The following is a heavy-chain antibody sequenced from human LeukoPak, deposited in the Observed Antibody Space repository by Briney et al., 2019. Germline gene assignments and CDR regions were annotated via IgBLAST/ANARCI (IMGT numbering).Heavy chain of an antibody. D-gene: IGHD5-12*01. Sequence: PSETLSLACAVYGGSFSGYYWSWIRQPPGKGLEWIGEINHSGSTNCNPSLKSRVTISVDTSKNQFSLKLSSVTAADTAVYYCARGGKGGYEENYFDYWGQGTLVTVSS. V-gene: IGHV4-34*01. CDR2: INHSGST. CDR3: ARGGKGGYEENYFDY. J-gene: IGHJ4*02. CDR1: GGSFSGYY.